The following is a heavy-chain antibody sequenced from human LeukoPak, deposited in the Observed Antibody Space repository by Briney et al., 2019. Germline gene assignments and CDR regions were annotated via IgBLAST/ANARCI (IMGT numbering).Heavy chain of an antibody. D-gene: IGHD3-10*01. V-gene: IGHV4-31*03. CDR1: GGSISSGGYY. CDR2: IYYSGST. Sequence: SQTLSLTCTVSGGSISSGGYYWSWIRQHPGKGLEWIGYIYYSGSTYYNPSLKSRVTISVDTSKNQFSLKLSSVTAADTAAYYCARTNRPTYYYGSGSYYAGYYFDYWGQGTLVTVSS. CDR3: ARTNRPTYYYGSGSYYAGYYFDY. J-gene: IGHJ4*02.